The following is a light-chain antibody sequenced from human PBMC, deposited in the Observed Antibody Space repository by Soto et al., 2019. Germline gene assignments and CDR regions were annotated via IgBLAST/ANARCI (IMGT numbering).Light chain of an antibody. Sequence: EIVLTQSPDTLSLSPGERATLSCRASQGVSNSFLAWYQQKPGQAPRLLIYDASNRATGIPARFSGSGSGTDFTLTISRLAPEDFAVYYCQQYGSIPFTFGPGTKVDIK. J-gene: IGKJ3*01. CDR1: QGVSNSF. CDR3: QQYGSIPFT. V-gene: IGKV3-20*01. CDR2: DAS.